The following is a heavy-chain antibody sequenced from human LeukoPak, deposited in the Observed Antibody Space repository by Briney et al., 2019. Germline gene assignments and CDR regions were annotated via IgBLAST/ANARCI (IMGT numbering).Heavy chain of an antibody. D-gene: IGHD3-9*01. J-gene: IGHJ4*02. CDR1: GFTFSSYA. CDR2: ISGSGGST. V-gene: IGHV3-23*01. CDR3: ASPLDILTGYYMGDDY. Sequence: PGGSLRLSCAASGFTFSSYAMSWVRQAPGKGLEWVSAISGSGGSTYYADSVKGRFTISRDNSKNTLYLQMNSLRAEDTAVYYCASPLDILTGYYMGDDYRGQGTLVTVSS.